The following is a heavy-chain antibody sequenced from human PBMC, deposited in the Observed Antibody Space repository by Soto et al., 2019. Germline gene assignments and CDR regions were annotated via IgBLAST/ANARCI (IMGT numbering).Heavy chain of an antibody. Sequence: QVQLVESGGGVVQPGRSLRLSCAASGFTFSSYAKHWVRQAPGKGLEWVAVISYDGSNKYYADSVKGRFTISRDNSKNTLYLQMNSLRAEDTAVYYCARDKVGAGAYWGQGTLVTVSS. D-gene: IGHD3-16*01. CDR2: ISYDGSNK. V-gene: IGHV3-30-3*01. J-gene: IGHJ4*02. CDR1: GFTFSSYA. CDR3: ARDKVGAGAY.